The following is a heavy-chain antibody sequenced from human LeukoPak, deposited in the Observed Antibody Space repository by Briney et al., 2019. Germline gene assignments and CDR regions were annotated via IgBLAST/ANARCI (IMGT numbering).Heavy chain of an antibody. V-gene: IGHV1-18*01. Sequence: GASVKLSCNASGYTFTSYGISWVRQAPGQGLERMGWISAYNGNTNYAQKLQGRVTMTTDTSTSTAYMELRSLRSDDTAVYYCARRPPRITIFGVVIAAHYYYYMDVWGKGTTVTVSS. J-gene: IGHJ6*03. CDR2: ISAYNGNT. D-gene: IGHD3-3*01. CDR1: GYTFTSYG. CDR3: ARRPPRITIFGVVIAAHYYYYMDV.